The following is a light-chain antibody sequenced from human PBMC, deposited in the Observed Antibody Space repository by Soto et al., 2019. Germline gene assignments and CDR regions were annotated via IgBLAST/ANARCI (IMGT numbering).Light chain of an antibody. Sequence: DIQMYQSPSTLSATIGDRVIITCRASQSINNLLAWYQQKPVKAPKLLIYESSRSQSGVPSRFGGSGSRTEFTLTISRLQPDDLASYYWQLYNLFPITFGQGGLLEIK. CDR1: QSINNL. J-gene: IGKJ5*01. CDR2: ESS. CDR3: QLYNLFPIT. V-gene: IGKV1-5*03.